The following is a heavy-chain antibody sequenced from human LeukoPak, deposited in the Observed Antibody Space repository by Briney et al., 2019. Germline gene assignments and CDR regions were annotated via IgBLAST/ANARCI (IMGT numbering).Heavy chain of an antibody. CDR2: IWYDGSNK. J-gene: IGHJ4*02. CDR3: VRDLDLGGYSSFVS. D-gene: IGHD4-23*01. V-gene: IGHV3-33*01. CDR1: GFTFSSYG. Sequence: GGSLRLSCAASGFTFSSYGMHWVRQAPGKGLEWVAVIWYDGSNKYYADSVRGRFTISRDNAKNTLYLQMNSLRAEDTAVYYCVRDLDLGGYSSFVSWGQGTLVTVSS.